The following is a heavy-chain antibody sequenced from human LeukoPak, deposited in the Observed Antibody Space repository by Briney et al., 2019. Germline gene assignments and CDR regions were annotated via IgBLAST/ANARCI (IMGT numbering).Heavy chain of an antibody. CDR2: IYYSGSN. J-gene: IGHJ4*02. V-gene: IGHV4-59*01. CDR3: ASYSYNYDSSGYFDY. Sequence: SETLSLTCTVSGGSISSYYWSWIRQPPGNGLEWIGYIYYSGSNNYNPSLKSRFTLPVETSKKQFSLKLSSVTAADTAVYFCASYSYNYDSSGYFDYWGQGTLVTVSS. D-gene: IGHD3-22*01. CDR1: GGSISSYY.